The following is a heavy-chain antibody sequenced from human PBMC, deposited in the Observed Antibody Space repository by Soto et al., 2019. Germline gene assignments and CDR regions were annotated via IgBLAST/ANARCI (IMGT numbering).Heavy chain of an antibody. D-gene: IGHD2-15*01. CDR3: AAELYSGGRCCSFDV. J-gene: IGHJ3*01. V-gene: IGHV1-2*04. CDR1: GYTFTSYA. CDR2: INPNSGGT. Sequence: ASVNVYCKSSGYTFTSYAMHWVRQTPGQRLEWMGWINPNSGGTNYAQKFQGWVTMTRDTSINTAYMELSRLRSDDTAVYYCAAELYSGGRCCSFDVWGQGTMVTVSS.